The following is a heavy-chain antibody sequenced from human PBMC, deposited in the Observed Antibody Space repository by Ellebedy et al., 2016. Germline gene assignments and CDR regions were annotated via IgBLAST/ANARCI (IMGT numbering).Heavy chain of an antibody. V-gene: IGHV3-30*03. Sequence: GGSLRLXXAASGFTFSNYGMHWVRQAPGKGLEWVAVISYDGSNKYYADSVKGRFTISRDNSKNTLYLQMNSLRGEDSAIYYCARGPYSSGHCDAFDVWGRGTTVTVSS. D-gene: IGHD6-19*01. CDR3: ARGPYSSGHCDAFDV. J-gene: IGHJ3*01. CDR1: GFTFSNYG. CDR2: ISYDGSNK.